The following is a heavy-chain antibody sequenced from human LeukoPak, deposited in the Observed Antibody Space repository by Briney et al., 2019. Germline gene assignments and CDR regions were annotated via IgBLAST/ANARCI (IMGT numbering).Heavy chain of an antibody. CDR2: IYPGDSDT. CDR1: GYSFTSYW. V-gene: IGHV5-51*01. D-gene: IGHD2-2*01. Sequence: GESLQISCKGSGYSFTSYWIGWVRQMPGKGLEWMGIIYPGDSDTRYSPSFQGQVTISADKSISTAYLQWSSLKASDTAMYYCARLAIVVVPAAKATTNGGYYGMDVWGQGTTVTVSS. CDR3: ARLAIVVVPAAKATTNGGYYGMDV. J-gene: IGHJ6*02.